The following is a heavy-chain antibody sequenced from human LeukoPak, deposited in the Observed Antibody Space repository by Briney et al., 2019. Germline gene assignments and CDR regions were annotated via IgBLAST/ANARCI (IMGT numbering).Heavy chain of an antibody. CDR2: INHSGST. J-gene: IGHJ4*02. CDR1: GGSFSGYY. Sequence: SETLSLTCAVYGGSFSGYYWSWIRQPPGKGLEWIGEINHSGSTNYNPSLKSRGTISVDTSKNQFSLKLSSVTAADTAVYYCARRVFGRYCSSTSCYSGYFDYWGQGTLVTVSS. D-gene: IGHD2-2*01. CDR3: ARRVFGRYCSSTSCYSGYFDY. V-gene: IGHV4-34*01.